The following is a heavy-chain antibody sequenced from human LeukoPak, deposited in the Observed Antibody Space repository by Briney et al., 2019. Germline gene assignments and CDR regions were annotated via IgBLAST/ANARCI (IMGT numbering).Heavy chain of an antibody. CDR3: ARDITMVRGVTTY. CDR2: IGSSSSYI. V-gene: IGHV3-21*01. D-gene: IGHD3-10*01. J-gene: IGHJ4*02. CDR1: GFTFSSYS. Sequence: GGSLRLSCAASGFTFSSYSMNWVRQAPGKGLEWVSSIGSSSSYIYYADSVKGRFTISRDNAKNSLYLQMNSLRAEDTAVYYCARDITMVRGVTTYWGQGTLVTVSS.